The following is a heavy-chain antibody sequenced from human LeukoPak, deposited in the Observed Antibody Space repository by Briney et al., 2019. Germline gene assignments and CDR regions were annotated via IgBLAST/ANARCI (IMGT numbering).Heavy chain of an antibody. CDR2: ISYDGSNK. CDR1: GFTFSSYA. CDR3: ARVTYYYDSSGYYDGDGYFDY. D-gene: IGHD3-22*01. Sequence: GGSLRLSCAASGFTFSSYAMHWVRQAPGKGLEWVAVISYDGSNKYYADSVKGRLTISRDNSKNTLYLQMNSLRAEDTAVYYCARVTYYYDSSGYYDGDGYFDYWGQGTLVTVSS. V-gene: IGHV3-30-3*01. J-gene: IGHJ4*02.